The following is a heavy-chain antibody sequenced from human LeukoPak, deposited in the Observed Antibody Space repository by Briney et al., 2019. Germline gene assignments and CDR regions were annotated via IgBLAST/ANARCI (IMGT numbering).Heavy chain of an antibody. CDR2: ISSSSSYI. Sequence: GGSLRLSCAASGFTFSSYSMNWVRQAPGKGLEWVSSISSSSSYIYYADSVKGRFTISRDNAKNQLYLQMNSLRSEDTAVYYCTRDPNGDYVGAFDSWGQGTLVTVSS. CDR1: GFTFSSYS. J-gene: IGHJ5*01. D-gene: IGHD4-17*01. V-gene: IGHV3-21*04. CDR3: TRDPNGDYVGAFDS.